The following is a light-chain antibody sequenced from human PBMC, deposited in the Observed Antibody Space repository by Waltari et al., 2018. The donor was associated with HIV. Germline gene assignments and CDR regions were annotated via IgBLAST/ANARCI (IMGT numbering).Light chain of an antibody. J-gene: IGLJ3*02. CDR2: RND. V-gene: IGLV1-47*01. Sequence: QAVLTQPPSASGTPGQRVTISCSGSSSNIGRNYVYWYQQLPGTAPKLLIYRNDQRPSGVPGRFSGSKSGTSASLAISGLRSEDEADYYCSAWDDTLRGLWVFGGGTKLTVL. CDR1: SSNIGRNY. CDR3: SAWDDTLRGLWV.